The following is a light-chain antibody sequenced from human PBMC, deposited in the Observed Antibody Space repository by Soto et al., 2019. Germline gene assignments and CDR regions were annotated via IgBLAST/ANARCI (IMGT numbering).Light chain of an antibody. J-gene: IGLJ3*02. CDR3: SSYAGSRWV. CDR1: TSDVGIYNL. Sequence: QSVLTQPASVSGTPGQSITISCSGTTSDVGIYNLVSWYQQHPGKAPKLVIYEVDQRPSGVSNRFSGSRSGNTASLTISGLQSEDEDDYYCSSYAGSRWVFGGGTQLTVL. V-gene: IGLV2-23*02. CDR2: EVD.